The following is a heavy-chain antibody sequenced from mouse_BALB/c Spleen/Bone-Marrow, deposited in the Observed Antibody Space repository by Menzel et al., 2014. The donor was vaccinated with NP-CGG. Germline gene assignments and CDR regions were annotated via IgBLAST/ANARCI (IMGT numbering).Heavy chain of an antibody. Sequence: EAQLVESGAELVKPGASVKLSCTASGFNIKDTYMHWVKKRPEQGMEWIGRIDPANGNTKYDPKFQGKATITADTSSNTAYLQLSSLTSEDTSVYYCAVYDYEGFAYWGQGTLVTVSA. J-gene: IGHJ3*01. V-gene: IGHV14-3*02. CDR1: GFNIKDTY. CDR2: IDPANGNT. CDR3: AVYDYEGFAY. D-gene: IGHD2-4*01.